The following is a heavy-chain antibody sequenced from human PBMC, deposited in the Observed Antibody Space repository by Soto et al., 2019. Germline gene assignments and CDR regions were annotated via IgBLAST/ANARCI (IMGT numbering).Heavy chain of an antibody. CDR1: GFSVSTSGVG. CDR2: IYWDGDE. Sequence: QITLKESGPTLVKPTQTLTLTCTFSGFSVSTSGVGVAWIRQPPGKALAWLALIYWDGDERYSPFLQSRVTTTKDASKTQVDLTMTHMDRVETATYYCAHQGGRAAGMDIWGQGTTVTVS. V-gene: IGHV2-5*02. CDR3: AHQGGRAAGMDI. D-gene: IGHD2-15*01. J-gene: IGHJ6*02.